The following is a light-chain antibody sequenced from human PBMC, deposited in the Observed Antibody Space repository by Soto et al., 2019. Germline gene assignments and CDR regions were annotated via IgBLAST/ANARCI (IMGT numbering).Light chain of an antibody. Sequence: QSVLTQPPSASGSPGQSVTISCTGTSSDVGGYNYVSWYQQHPGKAPKLMIYEVSTRPSGVPDRFSGSKSGDTASLTVSGLQADDEADYYCSSSAGSNNPYVFGTGTKVTVL. CDR1: SSDVGGYNY. V-gene: IGLV2-8*01. CDR3: SSSAGSNNPYV. J-gene: IGLJ1*01. CDR2: EVS.